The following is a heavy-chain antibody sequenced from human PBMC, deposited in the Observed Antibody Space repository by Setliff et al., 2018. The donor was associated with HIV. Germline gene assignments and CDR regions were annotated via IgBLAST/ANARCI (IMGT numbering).Heavy chain of an antibody. D-gene: IGHD2-2*01. V-gene: IGHV3-33*06. CDR1: GFTFSSYG. CDR3: AKEQVPAAIQFHYYYMDV. CDR2: IWYDGSNK. Sequence: GGSLRLSCAASGFTFSSYGIHWVRQAPGKGLEWVALIWYDGSNKYYADSVKGRFTISRDNSKNTLYLQMNSLRAEDTAVYYCAKEQVPAAIQFHYYYMDVWGKGTTVTVSS. J-gene: IGHJ6*03.